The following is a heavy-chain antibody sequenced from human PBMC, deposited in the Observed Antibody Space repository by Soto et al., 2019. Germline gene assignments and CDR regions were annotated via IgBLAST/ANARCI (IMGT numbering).Heavy chain of an antibody. CDR1: GFSLSTTGMG. Sequence: QITLKESGPTLVQPTQTLTLTCTFSGFSLSTTGMGVGWIRQPPGKALEWLALIYWDDDTHSSPSLKSRLTDTRDTSINQPVLTMTSMDPADTAIYYCAHGRGTGDFDYWGQGALVTVSS. D-gene: IGHD7-27*01. J-gene: IGHJ4*02. CDR3: AHGRGTGDFDY. V-gene: IGHV2-5*02. CDR2: IYWDDDT.